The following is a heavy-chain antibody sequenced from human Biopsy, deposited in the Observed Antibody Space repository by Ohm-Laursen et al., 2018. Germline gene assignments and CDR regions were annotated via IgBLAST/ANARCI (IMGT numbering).Heavy chain of an antibody. CDR3: AKGQDLRGGAEYFQH. D-gene: IGHD2-15*01. Sequence: SSVKVSCKASGYTFTGQYLHWVRQVPGQGLEWMGWINPHSGTTKFAQDFQGRVTMTRDTSVTTAYMELRRLRSDDTAVYYCAKGQDLRGGAEYFQHWGQGALVTVSS. V-gene: IGHV1-2*02. CDR2: INPHSGTT. CDR1: GYTFTGQY. J-gene: IGHJ1*01.